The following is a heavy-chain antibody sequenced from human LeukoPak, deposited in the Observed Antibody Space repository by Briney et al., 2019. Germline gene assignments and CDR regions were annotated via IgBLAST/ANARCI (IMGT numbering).Heavy chain of an antibody. CDR1: GFTFDDYA. Sequence: GGSLRLSCAASGFTFDDYAMHWVRQAPGKGLEWFSGISWNSGSIGYADSVKGRFTISRDNAKNSLYLQMNSLRAEDTAVYYCARHTATYYYDSSGYYYVDAFDIWGQGTMVTVSS. D-gene: IGHD3-22*01. CDR3: ARHTATYYYDSSGYYYVDAFDI. J-gene: IGHJ3*02. CDR2: ISWNSGSI. V-gene: IGHV3-9*01.